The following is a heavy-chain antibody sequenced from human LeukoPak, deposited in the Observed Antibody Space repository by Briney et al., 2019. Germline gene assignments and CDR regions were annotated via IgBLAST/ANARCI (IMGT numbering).Heavy chain of an antibody. Sequence: GGSLRPSCAASGFTFSSYWMSWVRQAPGKGLEWVANIKQDGSEKYYVDSVKGRFTISRDNAKNSLYLQMNSLRAEDTAVYYCARDYYDSSGYYRTYYFDYWGQGTLVTVSS. CDR1: GFTFSSYW. CDR3: ARDYYDSSGYYRTYYFDY. V-gene: IGHV3-7*01. J-gene: IGHJ4*02. CDR2: IKQDGSEK. D-gene: IGHD3-22*01.